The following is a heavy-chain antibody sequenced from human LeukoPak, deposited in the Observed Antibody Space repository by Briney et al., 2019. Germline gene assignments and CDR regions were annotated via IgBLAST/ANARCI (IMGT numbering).Heavy chain of an antibody. CDR2: IYSTGST. V-gene: IGHV4-59*01. J-gene: IGHJ5*02. CDR3: ARERSLTNWFDP. Sequence: SETLSLTCSVFGGSIGYYYWSWIRQSPGKGLEWIGYIYSTGSTNYNPSLQGRVTMSLDTSRNQFSLHLSSVTAADTAVYYCARERSLTNWFDPWGQGTLVTAS. CDR1: GGSIGYYY.